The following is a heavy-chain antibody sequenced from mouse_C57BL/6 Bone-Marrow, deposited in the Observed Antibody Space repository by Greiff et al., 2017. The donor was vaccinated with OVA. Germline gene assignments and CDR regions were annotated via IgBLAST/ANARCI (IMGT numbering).Heavy chain of an antibody. D-gene: IGHD2-5*01. CDR2: GQGLEWIG. J-gene: IGHJ2*01. CDR3: SEDSAVYYCACGYGYYSNYYFDY. Sequence: QVHVKQSGPELARPWASVKISCQAFYTFSRRVHFSIRDTNSWMQWVKQRPGQGLEWIGAIYPGIGDTISNQKFKGKATLTADKSSSTAYMQLSMQTSEDSAVYYCACGYGYYSNYYFDYWGQGTTLTVSS. CDR1: YTFSRRVH. V-gene: IGHV1-87*01.